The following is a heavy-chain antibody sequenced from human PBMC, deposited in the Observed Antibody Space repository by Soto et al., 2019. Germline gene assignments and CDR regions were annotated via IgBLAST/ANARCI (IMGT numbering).Heavy chain of an antibody. D-gene: IGHD1-7*01. J-gene: IGHJ5*02. V-gene: IGHV4-34*01. CDR2: INHSGST. CDR3: ARVNWNYYWFDP. Sequence: SETLSLTCAVSGGSFSGYYWSWIRQPPGKGLEWIGEINHSGSTNYNPSLKSRVTISVDTSKNQFSLKLSSVTAADTAVYYCARVNWNYYWFDPWGQGTLVTVSS. CDR1: GGSFSGYY.